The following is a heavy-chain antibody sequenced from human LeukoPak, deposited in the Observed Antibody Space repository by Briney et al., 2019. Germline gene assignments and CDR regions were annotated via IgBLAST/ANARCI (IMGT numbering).Heavy chain of an antibody. CDR3: ARGVLSFNYLKRPLNNWFDP. V-gene: IGHV1-8*01. CDR1: GYTFTSYD. J-gene: IGHJ5*02. CDR2: MNPNSGNT. D-gene: IGHD4-11*01. Sequence: ASVKVSCKASGYTFTSYDINWVRQATGQGLEWMGWMNPNSGNTGYAQKFQGRVTMTRNTSISTAYMELSSLRSEETAVYYCARGVLSFNYLKRPLNNWFDPWGQGTLVTVSS.